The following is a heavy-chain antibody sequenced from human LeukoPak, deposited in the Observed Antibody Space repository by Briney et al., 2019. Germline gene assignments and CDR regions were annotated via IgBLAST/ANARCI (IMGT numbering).Heavy chain of an antibody. J-gene: IGHJ4*02. Sequence: SETLSLTCAVYGGSFSGYYWSWIRQPPGKGLGWVGEMNHSGSTNYNPSLKSRVTISVDTSKNQFSLKLSSVTAADTAVYYCARGMPLRYFDWLLPGGDYWGQGTLVTVSS. D-gene: IGHD3-9*01. CDR2: MNHSGST. CDR3: ARGMPLRYFDWLLPGGDY. V-gene: IGHV4-34*01. CDR1: GGSFSGYY.